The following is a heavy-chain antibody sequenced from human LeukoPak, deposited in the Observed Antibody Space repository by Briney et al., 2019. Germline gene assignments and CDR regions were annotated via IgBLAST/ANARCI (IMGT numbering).Heavy chain of an antibody. CDR3: ARERALGYYYDSS. J-gene: IGHJ4*02. V-gene: IGHV3-21*01. CDR2: ISSSSYI. CDR1: GFTFSSYS. D-gene: IGHD3-22*01. Sequence: GGSLRLSCAASGFTFSSYSMNWVRQAPGKGLEWVSSISSSSYIYYADSVKGRFTISRDNAKNSLYLQMNSLRAEDTAVYYCARERALGYYYDSSWGQGTPVTVSS.